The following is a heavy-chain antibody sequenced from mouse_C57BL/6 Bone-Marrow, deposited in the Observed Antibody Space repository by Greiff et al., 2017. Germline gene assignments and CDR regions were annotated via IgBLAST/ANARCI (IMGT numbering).Heavy chain of an antibody. D-gene: IGHD2-4*01. Sequence: EVQGVESGGGLVKPGGSLKLSCAASGFTFSSYAMSWVRQTPEKRLEWVATISDGGSYTYYPDNVKGRFSISRDNAKNKLYLQMSHLKSEDTAMYYCARDDYGIWYFDVWGTGTTVTVSS. J-gene: IGHJ1*03. V-gene: IGHV5-4*01. CDR3: ARDDYGIWYFDV. CDR2: ISDGGSYT. CDR1: GFTFSSYA.